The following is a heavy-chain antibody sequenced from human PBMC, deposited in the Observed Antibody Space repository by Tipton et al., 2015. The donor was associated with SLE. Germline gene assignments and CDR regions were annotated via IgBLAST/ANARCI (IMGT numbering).Heavy chain of an antibody. Sequence: TLSLTCSVSGVSISSYDWTWIRQPPVRGLEWIGYIYDSGSTYYNPSLKSRVTISVDTSKNQFFLKLNSVTAADTAVYYCASADWDIRYFDLWGRGTLVSVSS. V-gene: IGHV4-59*06. D-gene: IGHD1-26*01. CDR1: GVSISSYD. J-gene: IGHJ2*01. CDR2: IYDSGST. CDR3: ASADWDIRYFDL.